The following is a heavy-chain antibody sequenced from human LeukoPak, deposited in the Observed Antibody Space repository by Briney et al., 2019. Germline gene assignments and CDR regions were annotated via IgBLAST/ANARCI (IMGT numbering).Heavy chain of an antibody. J-gene: IGHJ5*02. CDR2: IYYSGST. Sequence: SETLSLTCAVPGGSISSGGYSWSWIRQPPGKGLEWIGYIYYSGSTYYNPSLKSRVTISVDTSKNQFSLKLSSVTAADTAVYYCARAATTSWFDPWGQGTLVTVSS. CDR1: GGSISSGGYS. CDR3: ARAATTSWFDP. V-gene: IGHV4-30-4*07. D-gene: IGHD1-1*01.